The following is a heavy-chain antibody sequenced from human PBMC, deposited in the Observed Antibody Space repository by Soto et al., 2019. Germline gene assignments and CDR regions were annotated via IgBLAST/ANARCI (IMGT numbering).Heavy chain of an antibody. CDR2: IFYSGSF. CDR1: GGSISSGTSY. J-gene: IGHJ4*02. D-gene: IGHD3-3*01. Sequence: QVQLQESGPGLVKPSQTLSLTCTVSGGSISSGTSYWSWIRQRQGKGLEWIGYIFYSGSFYYTPSLRGRVMILADTSKNQFTLRLSSVTAADTAVYYCARAPETPSILGVALPYFFDYWGQGALVTVSS. V-gene: IGHV4-31*03. CDR3: ARAPETPSILGVALPYFFDY.